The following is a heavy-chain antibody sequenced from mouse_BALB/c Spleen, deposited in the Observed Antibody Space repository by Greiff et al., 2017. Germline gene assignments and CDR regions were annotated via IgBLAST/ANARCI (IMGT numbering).Heavy chain of an antibody. CDR1: GYTFTSYV. CDR2: INTYNDGI. V-gene: IGHV1-14*01. J-gene: IGHJ4*01. D-gene: IGHD2-10*02. Sequence: EVQLQQSGPELVKPGASVKMSCKASGYTFTSYVMHWVKQKPGQGLEWIGYINTYNDGIKYNEKFKVKATLTSDKSSSTAYMELSSLTSEYSAVYYCARSGGWYGNFYYAMDYWGQGTSVTVSS. CDR3: ARSGGWYGNFYYAMDY.